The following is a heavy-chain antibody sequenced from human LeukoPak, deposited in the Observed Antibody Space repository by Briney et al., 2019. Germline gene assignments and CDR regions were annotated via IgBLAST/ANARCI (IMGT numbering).Heavy chain of an antibody. V-gene: IGHV3-30*18. CDR1: GFTFSSYG. CDR3: AKGRRIAVAGTGGMDV. Sequence: GRSLRLSCAASGFTFSSYGMHWVRQAPGKGLEWVAVISYDGSNKYYADSVKGRFTISRDNSKNTLYLQMNSLRAEDTAVYYCAKGRRIAVAGTGGMDVWGQGTTVTVSS. D-gene: IGHD6-19*01. CDR2: ISYDGSNK. J-gene: IGHJ6*02.